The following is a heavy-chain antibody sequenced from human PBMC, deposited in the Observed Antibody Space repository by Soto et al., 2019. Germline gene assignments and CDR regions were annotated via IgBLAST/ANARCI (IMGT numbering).Heavy chain of an antibody. D-gene: IGHD1-1*01. J-gene: IGHJ3*02. V-gene: IGHV6-1*01. Sequence: QVPLRQSGPGLVKPSQTLSLTCVISGDSVSSNNVAWNWIRQSPSRGLEWLGRTYYRSKWYNNYAVSVKSRTTITADTSKNQFSLQLASVTPEDTAVYYCARGINSAIEIWGQGTMVTVS. CDR1: GDSVSSNNVA. CDR3: ARGINSAIEI. CDR2: TYYRSKWYN.